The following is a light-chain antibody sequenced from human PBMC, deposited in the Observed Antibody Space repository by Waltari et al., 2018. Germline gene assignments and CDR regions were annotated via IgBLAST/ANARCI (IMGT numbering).Light chain of an antibody. V-gene: IGKV1-12*01. Sequence: DIQLTQSPSSVSASVGDRVTIACRASQAINNWLVWYQQKPGKPPRLLLNGVSSLASGVPSRFSGSGSGTDFTLTISSLQPEDFATYYRQQPYSLPLTFGGGTKVEI. CDR3: QQPYSLPLT. J-gene: IGKJ4*01. CDR1: QAINNW. CDR2: GVS.